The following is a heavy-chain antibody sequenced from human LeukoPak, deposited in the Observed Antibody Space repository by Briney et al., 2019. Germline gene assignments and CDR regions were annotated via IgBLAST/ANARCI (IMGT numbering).Heavy chain of an antibody. CDR3: TRGQDRYESGDHGWFDP. CDR1: GFTFTSSD. V-gene: IGHV3-48*03. Sequence: GGSLRLSCTAASGFTFTSSDMNWVRQAPGLGLEWISYIRSSGDLKYYAESVKGRFSISRDNAKNSLFLQMNSLRVEDTAIYYCTRGQDRYESGDHGWFDPWGQGTLVTVSS. J-gene: IGHJ5*02. D-gene: IGHD4-17*01. CDR2: IRSSGDLK.